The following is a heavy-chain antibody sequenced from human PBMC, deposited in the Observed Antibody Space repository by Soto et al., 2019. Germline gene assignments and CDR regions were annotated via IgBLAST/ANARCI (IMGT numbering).Heavy chain of an antibody. CDR3: ARDQYSSGRARWFDP. V-gene: IGHV1-46*01. D-gene: IGHD6-19*01. CDR1: GYTFTSYY. Sequence: SVKVSCKASGYTFTSYYMHWVRQAPGQGLEWMGIINPSGGSTSYAQKFQGRVTMTRDTSTSTVYMELSSLRSEDTAVYYCARDQYSSGRARWFDPWGQGTLVTVSS. CDR2: INPSGGST. J-gene: IGHJ5*02.